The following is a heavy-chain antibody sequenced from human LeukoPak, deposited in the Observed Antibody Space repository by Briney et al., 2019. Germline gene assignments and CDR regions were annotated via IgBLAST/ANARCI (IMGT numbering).Heavy chain of an antibody. CDR1: GFTFDNYA. V-gene: IGHV3-9*03. J-gene: IGHJ4*02. Sequence: QPGRSLRLSCATSGFTFDNYAMHWVRQAPGKGLEWVSGITWNSGSIAYAVSVKGRFTISRDNAKNSLYLQMNSLTADDVAFYYCTRSTGWYNYFDYWGQGALVTVSS. CDR2: ITWNSGSI. D-gene: IGHD6-19*01. CDR3: TRSTGWYNYFDY.